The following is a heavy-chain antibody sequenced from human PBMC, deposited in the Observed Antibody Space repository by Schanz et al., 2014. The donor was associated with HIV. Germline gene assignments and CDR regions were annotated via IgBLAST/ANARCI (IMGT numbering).Heavy chain of an antibody. CDR2: IIHIFGTT. V-gene: IGHV1-69*01. CDR3: AGRYNWNDEEGGGEYNWFDP. D-gene: IGHD1-20*01. Sequence: QVQLVQSGAEVKKPGSSVKVSCKASGGTFSIYAISWVRQAPGQGLEWMGGIIHIFGTTNYAPKFQGRVTINVDESTSTAYMELSSLRSDDTAVYFCAGRYNWNDEEGGGEYNWFDPWGQGTLVTVSS. CDR1: GGTFSIYA. J-gene: IGHJ5*02.